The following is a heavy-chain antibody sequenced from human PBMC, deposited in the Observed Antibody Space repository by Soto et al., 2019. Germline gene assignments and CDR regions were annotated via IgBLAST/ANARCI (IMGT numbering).Heavy chain of an antibody. D-gene: IGHD4-17*01. CDR3: AHRTTTVTWWFDP. CDR1: GFSLTTSGVG. Sequence: QITLKESGPTLVKPTQTLTLTCTFSGFSLTTSGVGVGWIRQPPGKTLEWLARIYWDDDNRYSLSLKSRLTITKDTSKKQVVLTMTNMDPADTATYFCAHRTTTVTWWFDPCGPGTLVTVSS. J-gene: IGHJ5*02. V-gene: IGHV2-5*02. CDR2: IYWDDDN.